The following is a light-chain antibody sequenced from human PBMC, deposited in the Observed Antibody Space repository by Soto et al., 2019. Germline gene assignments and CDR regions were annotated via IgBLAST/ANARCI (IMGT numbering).Light chain of an antibody. J-gene: IGKJ5*01. V-gene: IGKV3-11*01. Sequence: EIVLTQSPGALSLSPGEGATLSCRASQSLSSSYVAWYQQKVGQPPRLLIYDASNRATGIPARFSGSGSGTDFTLTISSLEPEDFAVYYCQQRSNWPRITFGQGTRLEIK. CDR3: QQRSNWPRIT. CDR2: DAS. CDR1: QSLSSSY.